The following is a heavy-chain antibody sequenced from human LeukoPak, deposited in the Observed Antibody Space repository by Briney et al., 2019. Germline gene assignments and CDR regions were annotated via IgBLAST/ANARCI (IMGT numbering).Heavy chain of an antibody. CDR1: GFTFSDYY. Sequence: PGGSLRLSCAATGFTFSDYYMSWIRQAPGKGLEWVSYISSSGSTIYYADSVKGRFTISRDNARNSLYLQMNSLRAEDTAVYYCARDLGYSSSWYRVTDFQRWGQGTLVTVSS. J-gene: IGHJ1*01. V-gene: IGHV3-11*01. D-gene: IGHD6-13*01. CDR3: ARDLGYSSSWYRVTDFQR. CDR2: ISSSGSTI.